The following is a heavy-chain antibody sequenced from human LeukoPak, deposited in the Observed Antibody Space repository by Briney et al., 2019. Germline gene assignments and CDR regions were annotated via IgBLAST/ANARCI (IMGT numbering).Heavy chain of an antibody. CDR3: ASYDITLNHNWFDP. Sequence: SETLSLTCTVSGGSISSGGYYWSWIRQHPGKGLEWIGYIYYSGSTYYNPSLKSRVTISVDTSKNQFSLKLSSVTAADTAVYYCASYDITLNHNWFDPWGQGTLVTVSS. V-gene: IGHV4-31*03. CDR1: GGSISSGGYY. CDR2: IYYSGST. J-gene: IGHJ5*02. D-gene: IGHD3-9*01.